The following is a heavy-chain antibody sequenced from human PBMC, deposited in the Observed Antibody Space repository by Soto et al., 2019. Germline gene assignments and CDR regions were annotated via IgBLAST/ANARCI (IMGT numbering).Heavy chain of an antibody. J-gene: IGHJ5*02. V-gene: IGHV1-46*03. CDR1: GYTFTSYY. D-gene: IGHD3-3*01. CDR2: INPSGGST. Sequence: ASVKVSCKASGYTFTSYYMHWVRQAPGQGLEWMGIINPSGGSTSYAQKFQGRVTMTRDTSTSTVYMELSSLRSEGTAVYYCARSVFGVVIANWFDPWGQGTLVTVSS. CDR3: ARSVFGVVIANWFDP.